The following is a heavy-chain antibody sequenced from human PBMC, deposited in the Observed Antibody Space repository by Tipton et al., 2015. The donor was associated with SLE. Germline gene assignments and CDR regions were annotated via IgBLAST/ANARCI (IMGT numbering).Heavy chain of an antibody. V-gene: IGHV3-30-3*01. CDR1: GFSISYYA. CDR3: ANRNY. J-gene: IGHJ4*02. CDR2: ISYDGSNK. Sequence: SLRLSCAASGFSISYYAMHWVRQAPGKGLEWVAVISYDGSNKYYTNSVKGRFIISRDNSKNTLYLQMNSLRAEDTAVYYCANRNYWGQGTLVTVSS. D-gene: IGHD1-14*01.